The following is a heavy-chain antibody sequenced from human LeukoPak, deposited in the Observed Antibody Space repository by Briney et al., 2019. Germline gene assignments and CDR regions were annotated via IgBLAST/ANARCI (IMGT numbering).Heavy chain of an antibody. J-gene: IGHJ5*02. V-gene: IGHV3-21*01. Sequence: KPGGSLRLSCAASGFTFSSYSMNWVRQAPGKGLEWVSCISSSSGSYIYYADSVKGRFTISRDNAKNSLYLQMNSLRAEDTAVYYCARWYYDFWSGPIPNWFDPWGQGTLVTVSS. D-gene: IGHD3-3*01. CDR3: ARWYYDFWSGPIPNWFDP. CDR2: ISSSSGSYI. CDR1: GFTFSSYS.